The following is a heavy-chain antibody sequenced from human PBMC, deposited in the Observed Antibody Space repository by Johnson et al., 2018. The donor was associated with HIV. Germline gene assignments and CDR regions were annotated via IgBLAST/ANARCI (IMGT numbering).Heavy chain of an antibody. CDR2: ISYDGSNK. D-gene: IGHD6-19*01. J-gene: IGHJ3*02. Sequence: QVQLVESGGGVVQPGRSLRLSCAASGFTFSSYAMHWVRQAPGKGLEWVAVISYDGSNKYYADSVKGRFTISRDNSKNTLYLQMNSLRAEDTAVYYCASTSSGWFYSFDSWGQVTMVTVSS. CDR1: GFTFSSYA. V-gene: IGHV3-30*04. CDR3: ASTSSGWFYSFDS.